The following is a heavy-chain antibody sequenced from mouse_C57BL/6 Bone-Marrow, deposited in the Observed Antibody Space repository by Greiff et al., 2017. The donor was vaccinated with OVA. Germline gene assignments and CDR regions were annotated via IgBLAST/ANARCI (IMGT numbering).Heavy chain of an antibody. V-gene: IGHV1-80*01. Sequence: VKLQESGAELVKPGASVKISCKASGYAFSSYWMNWVKQRPGKGLEWIGQIYPGDGDTNYNGKFKGKATLTADKSSSTAYMQLSSLTSEDSAVYFCARSLITTVVATRYAMDYWGQGTSVTVSS. CDR2: IYPGDGDT. D-gene: IGHD1-1*01. CDR1: GYAFSSYW. CDR3: ARSLITTVVATRYAMDY. J-gene: IGHJ4*01.